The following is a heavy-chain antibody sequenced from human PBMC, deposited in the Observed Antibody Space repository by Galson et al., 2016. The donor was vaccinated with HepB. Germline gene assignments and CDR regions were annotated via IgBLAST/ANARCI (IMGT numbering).Heavy chain of an antibody. V-gene: IGHV1-46*01. CDR2: MNPSAGST. J-gene: IGHJ4*02. CDR1: GYTFTNYY. D-gene: IGHD2-8*02. CDR3: ARDTALVVVYALSLDFDY. Sequence: SVKVSCKASGYTFTNYYMHWVRQAPGQGLEWMGFMNPSAGSTAYAQKFQGRLTMTRDTSTSTVYMQLSSLRSEDTAVYYCARDTALVVVYALSLDFDYWGQGTLVTVSS.